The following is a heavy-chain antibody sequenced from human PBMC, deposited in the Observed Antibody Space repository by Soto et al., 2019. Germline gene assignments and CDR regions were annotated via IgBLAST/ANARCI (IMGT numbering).Heavy chain of an antibody. V-gene: IGHV3-23*01. D-gene: IGHD3-22*01. CDR1: GFTFSSYA. J-gene: IGHJ4*02. Sequence: EVQLLESGGGLVQPGGSLRLSCAASGFTFSSYAMSWVRQAPGKGLEWVSAISGSGGSTYYADSVKGRFTISRDNSKNTLYLQMNSLRAEDTDVYYCAKDFSKYYYDSSGYYLPSYWGQGTLVTVSS. CDR3: AKDFSKYYYDSSGYYLPSY. CDR2: ISGSGGST.